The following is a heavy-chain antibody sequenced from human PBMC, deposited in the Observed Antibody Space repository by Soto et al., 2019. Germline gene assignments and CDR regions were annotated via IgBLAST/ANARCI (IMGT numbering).Heavy chain of an antibody. CDR3: ANLMSDTADYYYYYGMDV. D-gene: IGHD5-18*01. V-gene: IGHV3-23*01. CDR2: ISGSGGST. CDR1: GFTFSSFT. Sequence: EVQLLESGGGLAQPGGSLRLSCAVSGFTFSSFTMTWVRQAPGKGLEWVSSISGSGGSTYYADSVKGRFTISRDNSKNTLFLQLNSLRAEDTALYYCANLMSDTADYYYYYGMDVWGQGTTVTVFS. J-gene: IGHJ6*02.